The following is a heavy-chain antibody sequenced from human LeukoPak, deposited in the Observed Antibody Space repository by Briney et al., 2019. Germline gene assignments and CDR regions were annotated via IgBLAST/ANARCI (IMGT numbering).Heavy chain of an antibody. Sequence: PGGSLRLSCVASGFSFSSYGMHWVRQAPGKGLEWVAVISYDGSNKYYGDSVKGRFTISRDNSKNTLYLQMNSLRAEDTAVYYCAKCGDVWWLRELDYWGQGTLVTVSS. V-gene: IGHV3-30*18. CDR3: AKCGDVWWLRELDY. J-gene: IGHJ4*02. CDR2: ISYDGSNK. CDR1: GFSFSSYG. D-gene: IGHD5-12*01.